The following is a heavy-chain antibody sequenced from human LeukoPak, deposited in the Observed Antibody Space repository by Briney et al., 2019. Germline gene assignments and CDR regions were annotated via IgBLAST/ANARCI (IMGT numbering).Heavy chain of an antibody. V-gene: IGHV3-53*01. CDR1: GFTVSSNY. D-gene: IGHD3-10*01. CDR3: ASGSGSYRTPYYYMDV. Sequence: GGSLRLSCAASGFTVSSNYMRWARQAPGKGLEWVSVIYSGGSTYYADSVKGRFTISRDNSKNTLYLQMNSLRAEDTAVYYCASGSGSYRTPYYYMDVWGTGTTVTVSS. CDR2: IYSGGST. J-gene: IGHJ6*03.